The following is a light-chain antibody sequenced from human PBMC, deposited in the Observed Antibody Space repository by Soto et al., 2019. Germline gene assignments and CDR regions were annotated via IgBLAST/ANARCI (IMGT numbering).Light chain of an antibody. J-gene: IGLJ1*01. Sequence: QSALTQPASVSGSPGQSITISCTGTTSDIGDYNYVSWYQHLPDKVPKLIISLVSNRPSGVSNRFSGSKSGNTASLTISGLQAEDEGDYYYTSWGIFGPGTKLTVL. V-gene: IGLV2-14*01. CDR3: TSWGI. CDR2: LVS. CDR1: TSDIGDYNY.